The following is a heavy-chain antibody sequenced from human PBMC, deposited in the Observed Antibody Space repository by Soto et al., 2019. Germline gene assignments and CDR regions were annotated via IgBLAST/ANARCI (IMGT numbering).Heavy chain of an antibody. Sequence: SETLSLTCTVSGGSISSGGYYWSWIRQHPGKGLEWIGYIYYSGSTYYNPSLKSRVTISVDTSKNQFSLKLSSVTAADTAVYYCAREPMVYAQIHYGMDVWGQGTTVTVSS. CDR2: IYYSGST. CDR3: AREPMVYAQIHYGMDV. V-gene: IGHV4-31*03. CDR1: GGSISSGGYY. D-gene: IGHD2-8*01. J-gene: IGHJ6*02.